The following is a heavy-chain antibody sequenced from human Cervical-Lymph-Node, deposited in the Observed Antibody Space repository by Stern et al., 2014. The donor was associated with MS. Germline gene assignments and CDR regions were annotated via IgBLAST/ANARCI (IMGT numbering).Heavy chain of an antibody. CDR1: GFTFTSYG. V-gene: IGHV1-18*04. CDR2: ISAYNGNT. CDR3: ARVPDFYRKGWYNY. J-gene: IGHJ4*02. Sequence: VQLVESGTEVKKPGASVKVSCKASGFTFTSYGISWMRQAPGQGLEWMGWISAYNGNTHYAQNLQDRITMTTDTSTSTAYMELRSLRSDDTAVYYCARVPDFYRKGWYNYWGQGTLVTVSS. D-gene: IGHD6-19*01.